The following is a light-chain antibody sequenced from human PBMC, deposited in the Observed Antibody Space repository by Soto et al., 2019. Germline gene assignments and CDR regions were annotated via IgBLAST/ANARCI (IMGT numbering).Light chain of an antibody. Sequence: VLTQSPATLSLSPGERATLSCRASQSIHTSLAWYQQKPGQPPRLVVYDSTLRANGVPDRFGGSRSGTEFTLAINNLEPEDFPVYYCQQRNVWPPITFGQGTRLE. CDR2: DST. CDR3: QQRNVWPPIT. V-gene: IGKV3-11*01. CDR1: QSIHTS. J-gene: IGKJ5*01.